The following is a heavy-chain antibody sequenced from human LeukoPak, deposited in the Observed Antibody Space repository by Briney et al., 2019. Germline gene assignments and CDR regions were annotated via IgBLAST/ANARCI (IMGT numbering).Heavy chain of an antibody. D-gene: IGHD6-19*01. J-gene: IGHJ4*02. CDR1: GYTFTGYY. Sequence: GASVKVSCKASGYTFTGYYMHWVRQAPGQGLEWMGWINPNGGGTNYAQKLQGRVTMTRDTSITTAYMEPSRLRSDDTAVYYCARDPLQWLVQYYFDYWGQGTLVTVSS. CDR3: ARDPLQWLVQYYFDY. V-gene: IGHV1-2*02. CDR2: INPNGGGT.